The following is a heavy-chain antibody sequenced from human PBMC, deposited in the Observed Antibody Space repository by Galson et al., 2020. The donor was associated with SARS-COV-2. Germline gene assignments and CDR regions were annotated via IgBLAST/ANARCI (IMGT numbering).Heavy chain of an antibody. Sequence: RSLKISCAASGFTFSNYNMNWVRQAPGKGLEWISGISSSSTFIKYVDSVKGRFTISRDNAKNSLYLQMNSLRGEDTGIYYCARDRGAFDIWGQGTTVTVSA. CDR2: ISSSSTFI. J-gene: IGHJ3*02. CDR3: ARDRGAFDI. CDR1: GFTFSNYN. V-gene: IGHV3-21*01. D-gene: IGHD1-26*01.